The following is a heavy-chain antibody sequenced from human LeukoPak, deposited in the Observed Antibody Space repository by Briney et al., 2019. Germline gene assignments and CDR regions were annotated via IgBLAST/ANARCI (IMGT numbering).Heavy chain of an antibody. J-gene: IGHJ5*02. CDR3: ARVLSSMMVRGVPNWLDP. Sequence: PSETLSLTCAVSGGSISSYYWSWIRQPPGKGLEWIGYIYYSGSTNYNPSLKSRVTISVDTSKNQFSLKLSSVTAADTAVYYCARVLSSMMVRGVPNWLDPWGQGTLVTVSS. CDR1: GGSISSYY. CDR2: IYYSGST. D-gene: IGHD3-10*01. V-gene: IGHV4-59*12.